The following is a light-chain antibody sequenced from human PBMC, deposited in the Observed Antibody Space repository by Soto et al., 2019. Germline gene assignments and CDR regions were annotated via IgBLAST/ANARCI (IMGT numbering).Light chain of an antibody. J-gene: IGKJ2*01. CDR3: QQYSTSRT. CDR2: GAS. CDR1: QSVSGTY. V-gene: IGKV3-20*01. Sequence: EIVLTQSPGTLSLSPGERATLSCRASQSVSGTYLAWYQQKPGQAPRLLMYGASSRATGIPDRFSGSGSGTDFTLTISRLEPEDFGVYYCQQYSTSRTFGQGTQLEIK.